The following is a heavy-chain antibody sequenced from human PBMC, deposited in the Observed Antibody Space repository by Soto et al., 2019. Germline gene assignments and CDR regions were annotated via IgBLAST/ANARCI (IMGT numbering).Heavy chain of an antibody. V-gene: IGHV3-30*18. CDR3: AKDTYYHDTSGYYIFDY. CDR2: ISYDGRNK. Sequence: SGGSLRLSCAASGFTFSSYGIHWVRQAPGKGLEWVAVISYDGRNKQYADSVKGRFTIARDNSKNTLYLQMDSLRAEDTAVYYCAKDTYYHDTSGYYIFDYWGQGTLVTVSS. D-gene: IGHD3-22*01. J-gene: IGHJ4*02. CDR1: GFTFSSYG.